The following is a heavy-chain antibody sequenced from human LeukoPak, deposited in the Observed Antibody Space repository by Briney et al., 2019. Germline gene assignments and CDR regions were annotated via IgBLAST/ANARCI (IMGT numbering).Heavy chain of an antibody. D-gene: IGHD3-10*01. V-gene: IGHV1-18*01. CDR1: GYTFTSYG. Sequence: ASVKVSCKASGYTFTSYGIIWVRQAPGQGLEWMGWISAYNGNTNYAQKLQGRVTMTTDTSTSTAYMELRSLRSDDTAVYYCARDSPNMVRGVITYYYYGMDVWGQGTTVTVSS. CDR3: ARDSPNMVRGVITYYYYGMDV. CDR2: ISAYNGNT. J-gene: IGHJ6*02.